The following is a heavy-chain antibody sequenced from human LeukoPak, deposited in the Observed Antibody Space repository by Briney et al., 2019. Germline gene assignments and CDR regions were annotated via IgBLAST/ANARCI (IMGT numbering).Heavy chain of an antibody. CDR2: INPKSGDT. J-gene: IGHJ5*02. Sequence: ASVKVSCKASGYSFTGYYMHWVRQAPGQGLEWMGRINPKSGDTNYAQKFQDRVTMTRDTSMSTAYMEISRLRYDDTAVYYCGRGIQSFDPWGQGTLVTVSS. V-gene: IGHV1-2*06. CDR3: GRGIQSFDP. CDR1: GYSFTGYY.